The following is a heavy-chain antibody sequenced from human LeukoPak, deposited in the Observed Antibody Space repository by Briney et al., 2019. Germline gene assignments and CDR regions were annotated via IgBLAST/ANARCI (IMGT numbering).Heavy chain of an antibody. CDR1: GGSISSSPCY. Sequence: SETLSLTCTVSGGSISSSPCYWDWHRQPPGMGLEWLGCIHYSGNNNYNPSLRGRGIVSVDTSRNQLSLKLNSVTAADTAMYFCARTGGRRTVDPGTSGYFDSWGQGTLVTVSS. D-gene: IGHD3-22*01. CDR3: ARTGGRRTVDPGTSGYFDS. CDR2: IHYSGNN. V-gene: IGHV4-39*01. J-gene: IGHJ4*02.